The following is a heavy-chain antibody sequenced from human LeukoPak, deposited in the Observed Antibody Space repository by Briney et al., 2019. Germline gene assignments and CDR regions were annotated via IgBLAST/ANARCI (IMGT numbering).Heavy chain of an antibody. CDR3: ARDLAWGAY. V-gene: IGHV3-21*01. J-gene: IGHJ4*02. D-gene: IGHD4/OR15-4a*01. CDR2: ITSSSSSI. CDR1: GFTFSIYT. Sequence: GGSLRLSCVASGFTFSIYTMSWVRQAPGKGLEWVSSITSSSSSIYSADSVKGRLTISRDNAKNSLYLEMGSLRDEDTAVYYCARDLAWGAYWGQGTLVTVSS.